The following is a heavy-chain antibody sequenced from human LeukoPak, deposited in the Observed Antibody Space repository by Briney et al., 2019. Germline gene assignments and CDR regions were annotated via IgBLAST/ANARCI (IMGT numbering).Heavy chain of an antibody. J-gene: IGHJ4*02. CDR3: ARGQIASYYYSDY. CDR2: INPNSGDT. CDR1: GYTFTADY. V-gene: IGHV1-2*02. D-gene: IGHD2-21*01. Sequence: ASVKGSCKASGYTFTADYMHWVRQAPGQGLEWMGWINPNSGDTNYAQNFQDRVTMTRDTSISTAYMELSSLTSDDTAVYYCARGQIASYYYSDYWGQGTLVTVSS.